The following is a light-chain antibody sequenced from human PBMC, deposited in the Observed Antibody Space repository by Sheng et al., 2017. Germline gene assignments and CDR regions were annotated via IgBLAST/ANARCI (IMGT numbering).Light chain of an antibody. Sequence: SYELTQPPSVSVSPGQLASITCSGDALPKRYTYWYQQKSGQAPVLVIYEDNRRPSGIHERFSGSSSGTMATLTITGAQVEDEADYYCYSADISGDLWVFGGGTKLTVL. CDR2: EDN. V-gene: IGLV3-10*01. CDR3: YSADISGDLWV. CDR1: ALPKRY. J-gene: IGLJ3*02.